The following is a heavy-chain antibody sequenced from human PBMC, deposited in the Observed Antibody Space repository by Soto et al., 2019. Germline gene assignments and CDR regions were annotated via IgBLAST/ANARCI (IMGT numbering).Heavy chain of an antibody. CDR1: SGSFSGFY. CDR3: ARAPKVSGSSQTRPDF. J-gene: IGHJ4*02. CDR2: ISQSGST. D-gene: IGHD6-6*01. Sequence: SETLSLTCSIYSGSFSGFYWSWIRQPPGKRLEWIGEISQSGSTNCNPSLKSRVSISVDTSKNQFSLNLTSVTAADTAVYYCARAPKVSGSSQTRPDFWGQGAMVTVAS. V-gene: IGHV4-34*01.